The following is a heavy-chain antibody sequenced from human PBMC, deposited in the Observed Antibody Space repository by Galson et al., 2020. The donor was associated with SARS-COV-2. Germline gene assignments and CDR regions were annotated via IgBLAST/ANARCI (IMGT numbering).Heavy chain of an antibody. CDR3: ARGGIVLVTAPLDY. D-gene: IGHD2-21*02. CDR2: ISAYNGNT. J-gene: IGHJ4*02. V-gene: IGHV1-18*04. CDR1: GYTFTSYG. Sequence: KISCKASGYTFTSYGITWVRQAPGQGLEWMGWISAYNGNTNYAQNLQGRVTMTTDTSTSTAYMELRSLRSDDTAVYYCARGGIVLVTAPLDYWGQGTLVTVSS.